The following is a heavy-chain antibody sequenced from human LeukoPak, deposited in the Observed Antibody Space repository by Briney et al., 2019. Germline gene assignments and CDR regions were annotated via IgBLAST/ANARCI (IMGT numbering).Heavy chain of an antibody. CDR3: AGPRRGYWYFDL. CDR2: IYYSGST. D-gene: IGHD3-10*01. Sequence: SETLSPTCTVSGGSISSYYWSWIRQPPGKGLEWIGYIYYSGSTNYNPSLKSRVTISVDTSKNQFSLKLSSVTAADTAVYYCAGPRRGYWYFDLWGRGTLVTVSS. CDR1: GGSISSYY. V-gene: IGHV4-59*01. J-gene: IGHJ2*01.